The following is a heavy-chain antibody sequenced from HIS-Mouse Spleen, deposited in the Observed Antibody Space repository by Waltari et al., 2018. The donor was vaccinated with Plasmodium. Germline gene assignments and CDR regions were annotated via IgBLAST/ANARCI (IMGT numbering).Heavy chain of an antibody. CDR1: GFTFSSYA. CDR2: ISYDGSNK. D-gene: IGHD4-17*01. J-gene: IGHJ4*02. V-gene: IGHV3-30*04. Sequence: QVQLVESGGGVVQPGRSLRLSCAASGFTFSSYAMPWVRQAPGKGLEWVAVISYDGSNKYYADSVKGRFTISRDNSKNTLYLQMNSLRAEDTAVYYCARAPSVTTYYFDYWGQGTLVTVSS. CDR3: ARAPSVTTYYFDY.